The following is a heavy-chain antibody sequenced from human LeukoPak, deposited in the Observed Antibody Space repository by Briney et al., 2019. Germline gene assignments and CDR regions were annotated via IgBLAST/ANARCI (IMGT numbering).Heavy chain of an antibody. J-gene: IGHJ5*02. CDR2: IYYSGST. D-gene: IGHD6-19*01. V-gene: IGHV4-39*01. CDR1: GGSISSYY. Sequence: SSETLSLTCTVSGGSISSYYWSWIRQPPGKGLEWIGSIYYSGSTYYNPSLKSRVTISVDTSKNQFSLKLSSVTAADTAVYYCARTEWLVESYWFDPWGQGTLVTVSS. CDR3: ARTEWLVESYWFDP.